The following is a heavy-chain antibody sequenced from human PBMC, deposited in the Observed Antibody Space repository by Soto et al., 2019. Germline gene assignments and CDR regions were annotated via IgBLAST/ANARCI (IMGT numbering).Heavy chain of an antibody. CDR3: ARARTRPYTSGNYLNWFDP. CDR2: MNPDSGNT. V-gene: IGHV1-8*01. J-gene: IGHJ5*02. CDR1: GYAFSSYD. Sequence: ASVKVSCKASGYAFSSYDINWVRQATGQGLEWMGWMNPDSGNTGFSPKFQGRVIMTRDTSISTAYMEMSSLRSEDTAIYYCARARTRPYTSGNYLNWFDPWGQGTLVTVSS. D-gene: IGHD3-10*01.